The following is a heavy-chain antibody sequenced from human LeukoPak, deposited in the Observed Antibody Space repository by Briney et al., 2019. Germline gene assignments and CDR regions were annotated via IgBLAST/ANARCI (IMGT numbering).Heavy chain of an antibody. CDR3: ARDRGTIFGGREYYFDY. D-gene: IGHD3-3*01. CDR1: GYTFTSYG. J-gene: IGHJ4*02. V-gene: IGHV1-18*01. Sequence: ASVKVSCKASGYTFTSYGISWVRQAPGQGLEWMGWISAYNGNTNYAQKLQGRVTMTTDTSTSTAYMELSSLRSEDTAVYYCARDRGTIFGGREYYFDYWGQGTLVTVSS. CDR2: ISAYNGNT.